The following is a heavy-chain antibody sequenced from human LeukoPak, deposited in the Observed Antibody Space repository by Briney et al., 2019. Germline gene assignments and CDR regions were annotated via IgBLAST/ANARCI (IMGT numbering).Heavy chain of an antibody. CDR3: ARDQWLDY. V-gene: IGHV3-48*01. CDR1: GLTFSGYI. J-gene: IGHJ4*02. Sequence: GGSLRLSCAASGLTFSGYIMNWVRQAPGKGLEWVSFIGTSGNTIYYADSVKGRFTVSRDNAKNSLYLQMNSLRAEDTAVYYCARDQWLDYWGQGTLVTVSS. D-gene: IGHD6-19*01. CDR2: IGTSGNTI.